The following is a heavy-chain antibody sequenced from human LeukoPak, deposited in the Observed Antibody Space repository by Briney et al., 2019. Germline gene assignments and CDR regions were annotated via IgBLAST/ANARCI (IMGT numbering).Heavy chain of an antibody. D-gene: IGHD4-17*01. Sequence: SETLSLTCTVSGGSISSYYWSWIRQPPGKGLEWIGEINHSGSTNYNPSLKSRVTISVDTSKNQFSLKLSSVTAADTAVYYCAGDEMTTVTGEYYFDYWGQGTLVTVSS. V-gene: IGHV4-34*01. CDR1: GGSISSYY. CDR2: INHSGST. CDR3: AGDEMTTVTGEYYFDY. J-gene: IGHJ4*02.